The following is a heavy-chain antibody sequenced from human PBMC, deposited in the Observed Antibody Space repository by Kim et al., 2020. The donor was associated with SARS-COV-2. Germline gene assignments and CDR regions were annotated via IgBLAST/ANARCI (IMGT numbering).Heavy chain of an antibody. CDR3: ARDQRPVKGGFWGSYEGDAFDI. J-gene: IGHJ3*02. D-gene: IGHD3-16*01. CDR1: GFTFSSYS. V-gene: IGHV3-48*02. CDR2: ISSSSSTI. Sequence: GGSLRLSCAASGFTFSSYSMNWVRQAPGKGLEWVSYISSSSSTIYYADSVKGRFTISRDNAKNSLYLQMNSLRDEDTAVYYCARDQRPVKGGFWGSYEGDAFDIWGQGTMVTVSS.